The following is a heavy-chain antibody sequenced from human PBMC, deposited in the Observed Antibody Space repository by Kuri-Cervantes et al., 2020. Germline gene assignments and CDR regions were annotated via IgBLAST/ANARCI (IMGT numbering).Heavy chain of an antibody. CDR3: AGGLVGSSWYDYFDY. Sequence: GESLKISCAASGFTFSSYSMNWVRQAPGKGLEWVSVIYSGGSTYYADSVKGRFTISRDNSKNTLYLQMNSLRAEDTAVYYCAGGLVGSSWYDYFDYWGQGTLVTVSS. CDR1: GFTFSSYS. J-gene: IGHJ4*02. D-gene: IGHD6-13*01. CDR2: IYSGGST. V-gene: IGHV3-53*01.